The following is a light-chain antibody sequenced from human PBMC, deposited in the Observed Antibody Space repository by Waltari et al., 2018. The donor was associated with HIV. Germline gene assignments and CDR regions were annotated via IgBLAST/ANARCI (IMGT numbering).Light chain of an antibody. J-gene: IGKJ1*01. CDR2: DAS. V-gene: IGKV1-8*01. Sequence: IQMTQSPSSFSASTGDRVTITCRASQDLSSFLAWYQQKPGKAPNLLIYDASTLKSGVPSRFSGSGSGTDFTLTISCLQSEDFATYYCQQYHSYPWTFGQGTRVEIK. CDR1: QDLSSF. CDR3: QQYHSYPWT.